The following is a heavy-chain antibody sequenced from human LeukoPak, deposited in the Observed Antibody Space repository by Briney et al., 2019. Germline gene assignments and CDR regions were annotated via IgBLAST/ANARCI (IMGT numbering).Heavy chain of an antibody. CDR3: ARSGTVTGYLY. CDR2: IYTSGST. CDR1: GGSISSYY. Sequence: SETLSLTCTVSGGSISSYYWSWIRQPAGKGLEWIGRIYTSGSTNYNPSLKSRVTMSVDTSKNQFSLRLNSVTEADTAVYYCARSGTVTGYLYWGQGVLVTVSS. J-gene: IGHJ4*02. D-gene: IGHD3-9*01. V-gene: IGHV4-4*07.